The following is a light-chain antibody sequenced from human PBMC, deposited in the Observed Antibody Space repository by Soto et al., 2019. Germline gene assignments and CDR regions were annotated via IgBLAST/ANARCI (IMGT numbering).Light chain of an antibody. CDR2: AAS. J-gene: IGKJ4*01. CDR3: QQYTNVPA. Sequence: DIQMTQSPSFLSASVGDRVTITCRASQGISNYLAWYQQIPGKVPKLLISAASTLQSGVPSRFSGSGSGTDFTLIISSLQPEDVATYYCQQYTNVPAFGGGTKVEIK. V-gene: IGKV1-27*01. CDR1: QGISNY.